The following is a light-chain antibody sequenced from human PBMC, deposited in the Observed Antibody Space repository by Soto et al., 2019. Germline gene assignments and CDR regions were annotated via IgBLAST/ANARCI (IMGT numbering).Light chain of an antibody. V-gene: IGKV1-39*01. Sequence: DIQMTQSPSSLSASVGDRVTITCRASQSISNYLNWYQQKPGKAPKVLIYAASSLQSGVPSWFSGSGSGTDFTLTISSLQPEDFATYYCQQSYSTLYTFGQGTKLEIK. CDR2: AAS. CDR3: QQSYSTLYT. J-gene: IGKJ2*01. CDR1: QSISNY.